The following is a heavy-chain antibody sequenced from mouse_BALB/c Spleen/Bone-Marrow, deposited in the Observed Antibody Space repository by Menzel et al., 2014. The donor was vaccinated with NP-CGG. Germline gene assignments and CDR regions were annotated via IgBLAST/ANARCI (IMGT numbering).Heavy chain of an antibody. D-gene: IGHD2-14*01. CDR3: AREVRATWYAMDY. Sequence: VKLMESGPEVVRPGVSVKISCKGSGYTFTDYAMHWVKQSHAKSLEWIGVISTYNGNTNYNQKFKGKATMTVDKSSSTAYMELARLASEDSAIYYCAREVRATWYAMDYWGQGTAVSVSS. V-gene: IGHV1-67*01. CDR1: GYTFTDYA. CDR2: ISTYNGNT. J-gene: IGHJ4*01.